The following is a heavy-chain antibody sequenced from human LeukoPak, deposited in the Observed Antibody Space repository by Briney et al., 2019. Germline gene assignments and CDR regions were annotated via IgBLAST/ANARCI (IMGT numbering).Heavy chain of an antibody. D-gene: IGHD4-23*01. CDR3: AKCVVTYYYFDY. CDR1: GFTFSSYA. V-gene: IGHV3-23*01. J-gene: IGHJ4*02. CDR2: ISGSGGST. Sequence: QPGGSLRLSCAASGFTFSSYAMSWVRQAPGEGLEWVSAISGSGGSTYYADSVKGRFTISRDSSKNTLYLQMNSLRAEDTAVYYCAKCVVTYYYFDYWGQGTLVTVSS.